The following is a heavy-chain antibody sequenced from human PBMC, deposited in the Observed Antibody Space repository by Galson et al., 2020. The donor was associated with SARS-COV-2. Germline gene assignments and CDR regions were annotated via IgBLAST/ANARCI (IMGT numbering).Heavy chain of an antibody. CDR1: GFTFSSYG. Sequence: GGSLRLSCAASGFTFSSYGMHWVRQAPGKGLEWVAVIWYDGSNKYYADSVKGRFTISRDNSKNTLYLQMNSLRAEDTAVYYCARDRYYYDSSGYYYLYYYYYGMDVRGQGTTVTVSS. D-gene: IGHD3-22*01. CDR3: ARDRYYYDSSGYYYLYYYYYGMDV. J-gene: IGHJ6*02. V-gene: IGHV3-33*01. CDR2: IWYDGSNK.